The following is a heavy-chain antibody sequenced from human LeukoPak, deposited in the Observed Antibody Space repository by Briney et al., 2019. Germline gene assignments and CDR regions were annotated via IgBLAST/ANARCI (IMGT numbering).Heavy chain of an antibody. CDR3: ARGSHIAVAGTGFDP. CDR1: GYSFTSYG. J-gene: IGHJ5*02. CDR2: ISAYNGNT. Sequence: ASVKVSCKASGYSFTSYGISWGRQAPGQELEWMGWISAYNGNTNYAQKLQGRVTMTTDTSTSTAYMELRSLRSDDTAVYYCARGSHIAVAGTGFDPWGQGTLVTVSS. D-gene: IGHD6-19*01. V-gene: IGHV1-18*01.